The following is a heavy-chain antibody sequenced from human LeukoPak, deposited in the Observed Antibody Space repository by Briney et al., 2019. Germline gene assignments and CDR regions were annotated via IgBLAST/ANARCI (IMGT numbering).Heavy chain of an antibody. D-gene: IGHD3-10*01. J-gene: IGHJ4*02. CDR2: INHSGST. V-gene: IGHV4-34*01. CDR3: ASLGSGTHTLLDYDYYY. Sequence: PSETLSLTCAVYGGSFSGYYWSWIRQPPGKGLEWIGEINHSGSTNYNPSLKSRVTISVDTSKNQFSLKLSSVTAADTAVYYCASLGSGTHTLLDYDYYYWGQGTLVTVSS. CDR1: GGSFSGYY.